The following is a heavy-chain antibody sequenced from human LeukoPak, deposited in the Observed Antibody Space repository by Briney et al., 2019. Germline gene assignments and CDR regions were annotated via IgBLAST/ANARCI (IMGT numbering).Heavy chain of an antibody. CDR1: GFTFSSYG. V-gene: IGHV3-30*02. D-gene: IGHD1-1*01. J-gene: IGHJ6*02. CDR3: ARWYNSLDV. Sequence: PGGSLRLSCAASGFTFSSYGMHWVRQAPGKGLEWVAFIRYDGSNKYYADSVKGRFTISRDNSKNTVYLQMGSLRVEDMAVYFCARWYNSLDVWGQGTTVTVSS. CDR2: IRYDGSNK.